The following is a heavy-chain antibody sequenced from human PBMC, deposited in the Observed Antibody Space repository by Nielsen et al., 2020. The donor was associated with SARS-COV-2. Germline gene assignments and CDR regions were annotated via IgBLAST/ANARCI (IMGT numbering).Heavy chain of an antibody. D-gene: IGHD6-19*01. CDR3: AMTPDGEWLTTFDY. CDR1: GGSISSYY. J-gene: IGHJ4*02. Sequence: SETLSLTCPVSGGSISSYYWSWIRQPPGKGLEWIGYIYYSGSTNYNPSLKSRVTISVDTSKNQFSLKLSSVTAADTAVYYCAMTPDGEWLTTFDYWGQGTLVTVSS. V-gene: IGHV4-59*13. CDR2: IYYSGST.